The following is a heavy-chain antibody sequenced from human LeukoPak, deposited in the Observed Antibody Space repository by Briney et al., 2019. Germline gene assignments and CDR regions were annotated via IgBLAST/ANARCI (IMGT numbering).Heavy chain of an antibody. J-gene: IGHJ5*02. CDR3: ARAVVVVAATAFDP. Sequence: PSETLSLTCTVSGGSISSSSYYWGWIRQPPGKGLEWIGSIYYSGSTYYNPSLKSRVTISVDTSKNQFSLKLSSVTAADTAVYYCARAVVVVAATAFDPWGQGTLVTVSS. V-gene: IGHV4-39*01. D-gene: IGHD2-15*01. CDR1: GGSISSSSYY. CDR2: IYYSGST.